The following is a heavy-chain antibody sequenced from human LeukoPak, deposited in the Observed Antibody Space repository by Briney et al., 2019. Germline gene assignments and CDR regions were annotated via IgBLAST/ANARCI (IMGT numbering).Heavy chain of an antibody. CDR2: IYYSGST. J-gene: IGHJ4*02. Sequence: PSETLSLTCTVFGGFISSSPYYWGWIRQPPGKGLEWIASIYYSGSTYYNPSLESRVTISVDTSKNQFSLKLTSVTAADTVVYFCARHNWNGGFDYWGQGTLVAVSS. D-gene: IGHD1-20*01. CDR3: ARHNWNGGFDY. CDR1: GGFISSSPYY. V-gene: IGHV4-39*01.